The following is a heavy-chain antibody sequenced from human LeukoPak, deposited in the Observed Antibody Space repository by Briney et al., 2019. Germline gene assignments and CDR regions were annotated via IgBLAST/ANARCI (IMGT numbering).Heavy chain of an antibody. V-gene: IGHV3-30*18. J-gene: IGHJ6*02. CDR1: GFTFSSYA. CDR3: AKDSSSSNYYYGLDV. D-gene: IGHD6-6*01. Sequence: PGGSLRLSCAAAGFTFSSYAMHWVRQAPGTGLEWVTTISNDGSNEQYADSVKGRFTISRDNPKNTLYLQMNSLRAEDTAVYYCAKDSSSSNYYYGLDVWGQGTTVTVS. CDR2: ISNDGSNE.